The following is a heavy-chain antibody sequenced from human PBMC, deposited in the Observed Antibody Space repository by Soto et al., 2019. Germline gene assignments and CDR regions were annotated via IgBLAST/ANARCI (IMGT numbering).Heavy chain of an antibody. CDR2: ISSSGSTI. D-gene: IGHD6-6*01. V-gene: IGHV3-11*01. CDR3: AREHSSSSYFPLLDY. J-gene: IGHJ4*02. Sequence: QVQLVESGGGLVKPGGSLRLPCAASGFTFSDYYMSWIRQAPGKGLEWVSYISSSGSTIYYADSVKGRFTISRDNAKNSLYLQMNSLRADDTAVYYCAREHSSSSYFPLLDYWGQGTLVTVSS. CDR1: GFTFSDYY.